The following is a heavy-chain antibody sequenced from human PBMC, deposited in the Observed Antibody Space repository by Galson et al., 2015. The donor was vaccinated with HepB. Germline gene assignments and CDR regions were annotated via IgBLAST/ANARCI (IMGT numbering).Heavy chain of an antibody. CDR3: ARDSVTVYCSSTSCYKRRPFDY. CDR1: GYTFTSYG. J-gene: IGHJ4*02. D-gene: IGHD2-2*02. Sequence: QSGAEVKKPGASVKVSCKASGYTFTSYGISWVRQAPGQGLEWMGWISAYNGNTNYAQKLQGRVTMTTDTSTSTAYMELRSLRSDDTAVYYCARDSVTVYCSSTSCYKRRPFDYWGQGTLVTVSS. CDR2: ISAYNGNT. V-gene: IGHV1-18*01.